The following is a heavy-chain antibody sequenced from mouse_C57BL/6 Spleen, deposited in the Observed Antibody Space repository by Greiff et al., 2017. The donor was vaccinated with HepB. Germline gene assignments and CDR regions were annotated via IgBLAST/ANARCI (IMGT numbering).Heavy chain of an antibody. J-gene: IGHJ4*01. V-gene: IGHV5-17*01. CDR3: ARRSTTVVGAMDY. D-gene: IGHD1-1*01. CDR1: GFTFSDYG. Sequence: EVKLVESGGGLVKPGGSLKLSCAASGFTFSDYGMHWVRQAPEKGLEWVAYISSGSSTIYYADKVKGRFTISRDNAKNTLFLQMTSLRSEDTAMYYCARRSTTVVGAMDYWGQGTSVTVSS. CDR2: ISSGSSTI.